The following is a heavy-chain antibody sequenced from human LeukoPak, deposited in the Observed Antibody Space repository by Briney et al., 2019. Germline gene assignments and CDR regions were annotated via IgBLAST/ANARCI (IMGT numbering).Heavy chain of an antibody. Sequence: GGSLRLSCAASGFTVSSNYMSWVRQAPGKGLEWVSVIYSGGNTYYADSVKGRFTISRDNSKNTLYLQMNSLRAEDTAVYYCARVYYGDYGYFDYWGQGTLVTVSS. J-gene: IGHJ4*02. CDR1: GFTVSSNY. V-gene: IGHV3-53*01. CDR3: ARVYYGDYGYFDY. CDR2: IYSGGNT. D-gene: IGHD4-17*01.